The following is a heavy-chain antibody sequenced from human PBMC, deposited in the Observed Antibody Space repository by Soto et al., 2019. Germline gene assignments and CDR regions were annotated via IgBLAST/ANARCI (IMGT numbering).Heavy chain of an antibody. D-gene: IGHD3-3*01. CDR3: ARAHDFWSGYSNYYYMDV. CDR1: GYTFTSYD. Sequence: ASVKVSCKASGYTFTSYDMHWVRQAPGQRLEWMGWINAGNGNTKYSQKFQGRVTITRDTSASTAYMELSSLRSEDTAVYYCARAHDFWSGYSNYYYMDVWGKGTTVTVSS. V-gene: IGHV1-3*01. CDR2: INAGNGNT. J-gene: IGHJ6*03.